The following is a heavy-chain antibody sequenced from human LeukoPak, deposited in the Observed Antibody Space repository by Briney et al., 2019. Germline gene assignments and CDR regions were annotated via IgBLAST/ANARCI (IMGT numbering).Heavy chain of an antibody. CDR2: IYYSGST. V-gene: IGHV4-59*12. Sequence: SETLSLTCTVSGGSTSSYYWSWVRQPPGKGLEWIGYIYYSGSTNYNPSLKSRVTISVDTSKNQFSLKLSSVTAADTAVYYCARGLGYDFWSGYYRSPGQILDYWGQGTLVTVSS. J-gene: IGHJ4*02. CDR1: GGSTSSYY. D-gene: IGHD3-3*01. CDR3: ARGLGYDFWSGYYRSPGQILDY.